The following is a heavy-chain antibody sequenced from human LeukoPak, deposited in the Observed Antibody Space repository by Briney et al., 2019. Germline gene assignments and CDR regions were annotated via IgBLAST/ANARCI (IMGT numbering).Heavy chain of an antibody. V-gene: IGHV4-38-2*02. CDR3: AREAGDSGSPGDY. Sequence: SETLSLTCAVSGYSISSGYYWGWIRQPPGKGLEWIGSIYTSGSTNYNPSLKSRVTISVDTSKNQFSLKLSSVTAADTAVYYCAREAGDSGSPGDYWGQGTLVTVSS. J-gene: IGHJ4*02. D-gene: IGHD1-26*01. CDR1: GYSISSGYY. CDR2: IYTSGST.